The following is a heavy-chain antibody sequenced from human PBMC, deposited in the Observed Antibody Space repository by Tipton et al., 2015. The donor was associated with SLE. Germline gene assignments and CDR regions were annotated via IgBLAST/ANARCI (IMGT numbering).Heavy chain of an antibody. D-gene: IGHD2-15*01. CDR2: IYYSGST. CDR1: GSSISSHY. V-gene: IGHV4-59*11. Sequence: TLSLTCTVSGSSISSHYWSWIRQPPGKGLEWIGYIYYSGSTNYNPSLKSRVTISVDTSKNQFSLKLRSVTAADTAVYYCAGAWQGYCSGGTCYVLDYWGQGTLVTVSS. J-gene: IGHJ4*02. CDR3: AGAWQGYCSGGTCYVLDY.